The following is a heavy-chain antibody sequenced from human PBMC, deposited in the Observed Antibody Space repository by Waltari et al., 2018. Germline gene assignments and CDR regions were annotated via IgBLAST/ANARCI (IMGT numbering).Heavy chain of an antibody. J-gene: IGHJ4*02. CDR2: ISGSGGST. Sequence: EVQLVESGGGLVQPGGSLRLSCAASGFTFSSYAMSWVRQTPGKGRGWVSAISGSGGSTYYADSVKGRFTISRDNSKNTLYLQMNSLRAEDTAVYYCAKGGEDYGDYAHYWGQGTLVTVSS. CDR3: AKGGEDYGDYAHY. CDR1: GFTFSSYA. D-gene: IGHD4-17*01. V-gene: IGHV3-23*04.